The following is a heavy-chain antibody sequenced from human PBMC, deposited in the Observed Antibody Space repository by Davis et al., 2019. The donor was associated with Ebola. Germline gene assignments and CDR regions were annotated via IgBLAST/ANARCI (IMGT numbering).Heavy chain of an antibody. V-gene: IGHV4-59*01. CDR2: IDYSGRT. CDR3: ARGKAMVITGGFTKFDY. CDR1: GDSIKTYY. J-gene: IGHJ4*02. Sequence: SETLSLTCTVSGDSIKTYYWNWIRQTPGKGLEWIGYIDYSGRTDLNPSLESRVTILRDTSKNQFSLKLNSVTTADTAVYYCARGKAMVITGGFTKFDYWGQGTLVTVSS. D-gene: IGHD3-22*01.